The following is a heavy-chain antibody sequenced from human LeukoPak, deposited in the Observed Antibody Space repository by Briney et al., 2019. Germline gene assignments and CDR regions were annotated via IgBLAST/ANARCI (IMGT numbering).Heavy chain of an antibody. CDR1: GYTFTSYG. CDR2: ISAYNGNT. Sequence: ASVKVSCKASGYTFTSYGISWVRQAPGQGLEWMGWISAYNGNTNYAQKLQGRVTMTTDTSTSTAYMELRSLRSDDTAVYYCARDPFDSSGGHGWFDPWGQGTLVTVSS. J-gene: IGHJ5*02. CDR3: ARDPFDSSGGHGWFDP. D-gene: IGHD6-19*01. V-gene: IGHV1-18*01.